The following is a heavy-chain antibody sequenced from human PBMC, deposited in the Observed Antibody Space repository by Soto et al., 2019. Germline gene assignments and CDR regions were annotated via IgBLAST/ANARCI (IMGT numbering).Heavy chain of an antibody. V-gene: IGHV3-23*01. Sequence: SLRLSCAASGFTFTDYALSWVRQAPGKGLEWVATISGIGGSTYLADSVKGRLSISRDNSKNTVSLLMNSLRAEDTAVYFCARGSSGYISSWYYFDYWGRGALVTVSS. J-gene: IGHJ4*02. CDR1: GFTFTDYA. CDR2: ISGIGGST. D-gene: IGHD6-13*01. CDR3: ARGSSGYISSWYYFDY.